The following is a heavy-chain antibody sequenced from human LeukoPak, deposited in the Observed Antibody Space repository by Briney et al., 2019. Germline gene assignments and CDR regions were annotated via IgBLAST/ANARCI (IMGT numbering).Heavy chain of an antibody. Sequence: SETLSLTCTVSGGSISSYYRSWIRQPAGKGLEWIGRIYTSGSTNYNPSLKSRVTMSVDTSKNQFSLKLGSVTAADTAVDYCARVSRSHGYGDCEIFDYWGQGTLVTVSS. D-gene: IGHD4-17*01. CDR1: GGSISSYY. J-gene: IGHJ4*02. CDR3: ARVSRSHGYGDCEIFDY. CDR2: IYTSGST. V-gene: IGHV4-4*07.